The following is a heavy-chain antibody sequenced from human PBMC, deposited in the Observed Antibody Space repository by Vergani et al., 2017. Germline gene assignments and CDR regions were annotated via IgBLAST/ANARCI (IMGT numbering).Heavy chain of an antibody. CDR1: GFDFSSYI. D-gene: IGHD2-2*01. Sequence: QLVESGGGWVQPGGSLRLSCVVSGFDFSSYIMNWVRQAPGKGLEWVSFVSTGTKSQSYAESVKGRFTISRDSAKNSLYLQMDSLRAEDTAVYYCAREYSSTSGRAFDFWGQGTKGTVSS. CDR3: AREYSSTSGRAFDF. CDR2: VSTGTKSQ. V-gene: IGHV3-48*01. J-gene: IGHJ3*01.